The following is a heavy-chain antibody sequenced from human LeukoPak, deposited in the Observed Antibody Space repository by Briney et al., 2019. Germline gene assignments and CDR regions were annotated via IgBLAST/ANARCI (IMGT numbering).Heavy chain of an antibody. D-gene: IGHD4-17*01. Sequence: GSLRLSFAASGFTFSSYSMNWVRRAPGKGVEGVSSINSSSSYIYYADSVEGRFTISRDNAKNSLYLQMNSLRAEDTAVYYCARDFATVTTRDAFDIWGQGTMVTVSS. CDR1: GFTFSSYS. J-gene: IGHJ3*02. CDR2: INSSSSYI. V-gene: IGHV3-21*01. CDR3: ARDFATVTTRDAFDI.